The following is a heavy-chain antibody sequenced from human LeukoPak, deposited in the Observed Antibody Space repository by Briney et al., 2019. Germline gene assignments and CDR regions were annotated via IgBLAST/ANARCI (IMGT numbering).Heavy chain of an antibody. Sequence: SETLSLTCTVSGGSISSGGYNWSWIRQHPGKGLEWIGYIYYSGSTYYNPSLKSRVTISVDTSKNQFSLKLSSVTAADTAVYYCARSYSSSRDPGYDYWGQGTLVTVSS. CDR3: ARSYSSSRDPGYDY. V-gene: IGHV4-31*03. CDR1: GGSISSGGYN. CDR2: IYYSGST. J-gene: IGHJ4*02. D-gene: IGHD6-13*01.